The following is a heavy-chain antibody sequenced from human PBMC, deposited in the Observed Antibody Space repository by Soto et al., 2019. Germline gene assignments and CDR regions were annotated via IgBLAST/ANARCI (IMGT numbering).Heavy chain of an antibody. CDR2: IIPIFGTA. Sequence: SVKVSCNASGGTFSSYAISWVRQAPGQGLEWMGGIIPIFGTANYAQKFQGRVTITADESTSTAYMELSSLRSEDTAVYYCARDSGRRSWLQFPLDYWGHGPQVLVSS. CDR3: ARDSGRRSWLQFPLDY. V-gene: IGHV1-69*13. J-gene: IGHJ4*01. D-gene: IGHD5-12*01. CDR1: GGTFSSYA.